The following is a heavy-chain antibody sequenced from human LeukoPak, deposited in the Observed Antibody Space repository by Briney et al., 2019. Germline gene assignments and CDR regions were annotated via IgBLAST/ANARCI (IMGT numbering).Heavy chain of an antibody. D-gene: IGHD2-2*01. CDR1: GFTFSTYS. CDR2: ITTSTTVPRI. CDR3: ARALGDQPDYYCGMDV. V-gene: IGHV3-21*01. Sequence: GESLRLSCAASGFTFSTYSMNWVRQAPGRGLEWVSSITTSTTVPRIFYADSVTGRFTISRDNADNSLFLQMNSLRAEDTAVYYCARALGDQPDYYCGMDVWGQGTTVTVSS. J-gene: IGHJ6*02.